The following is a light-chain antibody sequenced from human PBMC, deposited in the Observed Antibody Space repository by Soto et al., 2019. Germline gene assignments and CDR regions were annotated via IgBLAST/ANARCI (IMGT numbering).Light chain of an antibody. CDR1: QTISSW. Sequence: DIHMTQSPSTLSASVGDRVTITCRASQTISSWLAWYQQKPGKAPKLLIYDASNLQSGIPSRFSGSGSGTEFTLTISSLQPDDFATYYCQQSWTFGQGTKVDIK. J-gene: IGKJ1*01. V-gene: IGKV1-5*01. CDR2: DAS. CDR3: QQSWT.